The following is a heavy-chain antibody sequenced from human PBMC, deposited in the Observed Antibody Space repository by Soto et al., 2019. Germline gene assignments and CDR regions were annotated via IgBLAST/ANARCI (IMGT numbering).Heavy chain of an antibody. V-gene: IGHV3-48*03. Sequence: EVQLVESGGGLVQPGGSLRLSCAASGFTFSSYEMNWVRQAPGKGLEWVSYISSSGSTIYYADSVKGRFTISRDNAKNSLYLQMNSLRAEDTAVYYCGRDGVVPAAMITGYYYGMDVWGQGTTVTVSS. CDR3: GRDGVVPAAMITGYYYGMDV. D-gene: IGHD2-2*01. J-gene: IGHJ6*02. CDR1: GFTFSSYE. CDR2: ISSSGSTI.